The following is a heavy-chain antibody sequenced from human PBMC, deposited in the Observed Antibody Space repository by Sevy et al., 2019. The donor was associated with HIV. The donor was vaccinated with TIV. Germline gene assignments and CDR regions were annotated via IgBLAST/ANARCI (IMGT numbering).Heavy chain of an antibody. D-gene: IGHD2-15*01. CDR3: ASNGDCCGGSCYSTEFYYYMDV. CDR2: IWYDGSNK. CDR1: GFTFSSYG. V-gene: IGHV3-33*01. Sequence: GGSLRLSCAASGFTFSSYGMHWVRQAPGKGLEWVAVIWYDGSNKYYADSVKGRFTISRDNSKNMLYLQMNSLRAEDTAVYYCASNGDCCGGSCYSTEFYYYMDVWGKGTTVTVSS. J-gene: IGHJ6*03.